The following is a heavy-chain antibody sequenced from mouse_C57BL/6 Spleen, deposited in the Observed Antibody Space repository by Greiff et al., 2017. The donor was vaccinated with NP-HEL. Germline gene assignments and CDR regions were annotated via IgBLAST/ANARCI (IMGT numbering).Heavy chain of an antibody. CDR2: IDPSDSET. D-gene: IGHD1-1*01. CDR3: ARTTTVWYFDV. Sequence: QVQLKQPGAELVRPGSSVKLSCKASGYTFTSYWMHWVKQRPIQGLEWIGNIDPSDSETHYNQKFKDKATLTVDKSSSTAYMQLSSLTSEDSAVYYCARTTTVWYFDVWGTGTTVTVSS. V-gene: IGHV1-52*01. J-gene: IGHJ1*03. CDR1: GYTFTSYW.